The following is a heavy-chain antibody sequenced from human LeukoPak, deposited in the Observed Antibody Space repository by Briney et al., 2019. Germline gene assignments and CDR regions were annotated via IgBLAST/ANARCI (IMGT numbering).Heavy chain of an antibody. CDR2: IYYSGST. CDR1: GGSISSGDYY. D-gene: IGHD3-22*01. Sequence: PSETLSLTCIVSGGSISSGDYYWSWIRQPPGKGLEWIGYIYYSGSTYYNPSLKSRVTISVDTSKNQFSLKLSSVTAADTAVYYCARDKGHYYDSSGLQGFDPWGQGTLVTVSS. V-gene: IGHV4-30-4*08. CDR3: ARDKGHYYDSSGLQGFDP. J-gene: IGHJ5*02.